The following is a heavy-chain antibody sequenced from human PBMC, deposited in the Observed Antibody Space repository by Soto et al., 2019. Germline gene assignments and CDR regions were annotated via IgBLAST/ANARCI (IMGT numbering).Heavy chain of an antibody. CDR2: ISSDGNNK. V-gene: IGHV3-30*18. CDR1: GFNFRTYD. D-gene: IGHD5-18*01. CDR3: AKAPYSYEKYWYFDL. J-gene: IGHJ2*01. Sequence: QVQLVESGGGVVQPGRSLRLSCAASGFNFRTYDMHWVRQAPGKGLEWVALISSDGNNKNYADSVKGRFTISRDHSKNTLFLHMDSLRTEDTAVFYCAKAPYSYEKYWYFDLWGRGTLVTVSS.